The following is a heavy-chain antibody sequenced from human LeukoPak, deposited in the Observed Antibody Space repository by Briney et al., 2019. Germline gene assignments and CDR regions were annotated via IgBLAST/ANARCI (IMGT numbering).Heavy chain of an antibody. J-gene: IGHJ5*02. CDR2: IYHSGST. CDR3: ARLSRQYSSSWYWFDP. D-gene: IGHD6-13*01. Sequence: SETLSLTCTVSGYSISSGYYWGWIRPPPGKGLEWIGSIYHSGSTYYNPSLKSRVTISVDTSKNQFSLKLSSVTAADTAVYYCARLSRQYSSSWYWFDPWGQGTLVTVSS. CDR1: GYSISSGYY. V-gene: IGHV4-38-2*02.